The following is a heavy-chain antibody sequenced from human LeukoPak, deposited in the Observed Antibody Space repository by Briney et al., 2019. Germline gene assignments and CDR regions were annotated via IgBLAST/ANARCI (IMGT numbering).Heavy chain of an antibody. CDR3: ARKRAIAVAGTGSRFDP. V-gene: IGHV4-34*01. CDR1: GGSFSGYY. J-gene: IGHJ5*02. Sequence: SETLSLTCAVYGGSFSGYYRSWIRQPPGKGLEWIGEINHSGSTNYNPSLKSRVTISVDTSKNQFSLKLSSVTAADTAVYYCARKRAIAVAGTGSRFDPWGQGTLVTVSS. D-gene: IGHD6-19*01. CDR2: INHSGST.